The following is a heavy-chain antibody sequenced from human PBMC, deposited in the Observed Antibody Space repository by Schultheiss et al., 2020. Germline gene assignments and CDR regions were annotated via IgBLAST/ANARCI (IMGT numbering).Heavy chain of an antibody. J-gene: IGHJ3*02. CDR3: ARGKRGVVPGPAFDI. Sequence: SETLSLTCAIYNGSFSGYYWTWIRQPPGKGLEWIGYIYYSGSTYYNPSLKSRVTISVDTSKNQFSLKLSSVTAADTAVYYCARGKRGVVPGPAFDIWGQGTMVTVSS. V-gene: IGHV4-59*01. CDR1: NGSFSGYY. CDR2: IYYSGST. D-gene: IGHD2-2*01.